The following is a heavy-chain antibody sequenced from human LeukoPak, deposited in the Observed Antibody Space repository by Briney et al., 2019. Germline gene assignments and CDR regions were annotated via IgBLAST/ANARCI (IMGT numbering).Heavy chain of an antibody. D-gene: IGHD2-2*01. CDR3: AIHIVVVPAAKKKNWFDP. CDR1: GGSFSGYY. Sequence: SETLSLTCAVYGGSFSGYYWSWIRQPPGKGLEWIGEINHSGSTNYNPSLKSRVTISVDTSKNQFSLKLSSVTATDTAVYYCAIHIVVVPAAKKKNWFDPWGQGTLVTVSS. V-gene: IGHV4-34*01. J-gene: IGHJ5*02. CDR2: INHSGST.